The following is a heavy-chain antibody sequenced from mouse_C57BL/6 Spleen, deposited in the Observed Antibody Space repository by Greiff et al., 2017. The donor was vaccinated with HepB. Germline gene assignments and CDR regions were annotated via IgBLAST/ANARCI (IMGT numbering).Heavy chain of an antibody. CDR2: IRLKSDNYAT. D-gene: IGHD4-1*01. CDR1: GFTFSNYW. V-gene: IGHV6-3*01. J-gene: IGHJ3*01. CDR3: PGEAWGFAY. Sequence: EVKVEESGGGLVQPGGSMKLSCVASGFTFSNYWMNWVRQSPEKGLEWVAQIRLKSDNYATHYAESVKGRFTISRDDSKSSVYLQMNNLRAEDTGIYYCPGEAWGFAYWGQGTLVTVSA.